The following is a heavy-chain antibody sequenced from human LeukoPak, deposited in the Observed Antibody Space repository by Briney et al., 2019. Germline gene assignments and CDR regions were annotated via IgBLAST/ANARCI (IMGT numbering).Heavy chain of an antibody. V-gene: IGHV3-21*01. D-gene: IGHD4-17*01. CDR2: ISSCSSYI. CDR3: ARDRSNGDYAFDY. CDR1: EFTFSSYD. J-gene: IGHJ4*02. Sequence: PGGSLRLSCAASEFTFSSYDMNWVRQAPGKGLEWVSSISSCSSYIYYADSVKGRFTISRDNAKNSLYLQMNSLRAEDTAVYYCARDRSNGDYAFDYWGQGALVTVSP.